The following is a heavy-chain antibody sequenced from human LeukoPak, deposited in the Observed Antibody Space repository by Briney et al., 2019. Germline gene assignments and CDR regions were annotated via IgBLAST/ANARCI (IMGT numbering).Heavy chain of an antibody. CDR3: ARTTDMVTTGFYYYGMDV. CDR1: GGSISSYY. CDR2: IYYSGST. V-gene: IGHV4-59*01. J-gene: IGHJ6*02. Sequence: SETLSLTCTVSGGSISSYYWSWIRQPSGKGLEWIGYIYYSGSTNYNPSLKSRVTISVDTSKNQFSLKLSSVTAADTAVYYCARTTDMVTTGFYYYGMDVWGQGTTVTVSS. D-gene: IGHD4-17*01.